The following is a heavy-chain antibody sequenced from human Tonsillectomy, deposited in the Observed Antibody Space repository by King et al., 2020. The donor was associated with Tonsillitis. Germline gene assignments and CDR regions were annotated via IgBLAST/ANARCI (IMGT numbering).Heavy chain of an antibody. Sequence: VQLQESGPGLVNPSQTLSLTCAVSGGSISSGGYSWSWIRQPPGKGLEWIGYIYYSGDTYYNPSLKHRVTISVDTSKNQFSLKVSSVTAADTAVYYCARDVEAYCSGGSCYYNGMDGWGQGTTVTVSS. CDR1: GGSISSGGYS. J-gene: IGHJ6*02. CDR2: IYYSGDT. V-gene: IGHV4-30-4*07. D-gene: IGHD2-15*01. CDR3: ARDVEAYCSGGSCYYNGMDG.